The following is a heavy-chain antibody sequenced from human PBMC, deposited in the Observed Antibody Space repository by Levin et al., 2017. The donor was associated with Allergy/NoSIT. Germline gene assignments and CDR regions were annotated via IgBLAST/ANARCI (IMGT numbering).Heavy chain of an antibody. CDR1: GGSISSYY. CDR3: ASPRSGNDDWNFDL. D-gene: IGHD5-12*01. V-gene: IGHV4-59*01. J-gene: IGHJ2*01. CDR2: AYSSGKT. Sequence: PSETLSLTCTVSGGSISSYYWNWIRQPPGRGLEWIGFAYSSGKTSYNPSLKSRVTISVDTSKNQLSLRLTSVTAADTAVYYCASPRSGNDDWNFDLWGRGTLVTVSS.